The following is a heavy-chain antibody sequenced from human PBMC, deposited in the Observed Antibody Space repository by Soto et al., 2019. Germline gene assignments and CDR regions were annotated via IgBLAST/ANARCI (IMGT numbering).Heavy chain of an antibody. CDR3: ARDKITRLFDY. V-gene: IGHV4-34*01. CDR2: INHSGST. Sequence: PSETLSLTCAVYGGTFRGYYWPWIRQPPGTGLEWIGEINHSGSTNYNPSLKSRVTISVDTSKNQFSLKLTSVTAVDTAVYYGARDKITRLFDYWGQGTLVTVSS. J-gene: IGHJ4*02. CDR1: GGTFRGYY. D-gene: IGHD3-10*01.